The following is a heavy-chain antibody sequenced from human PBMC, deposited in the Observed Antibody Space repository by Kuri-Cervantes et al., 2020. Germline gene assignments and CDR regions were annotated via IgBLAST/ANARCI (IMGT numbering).Heavy chain of an antibody. CDR2: ISSSSYI. CDR1: GFTFSSYS. Sequence: GESLKISCAASGFTFSSYSMNWDRQAPGKGLEWVSSISSSSYIYYADSVKGRFTISRDNAKNSLYLQMNSLRAEDTAVYYCARYLGYSGYGYFDYWGQGTLVTVSS. CDR3: ARYLGYSGYGYFDY. D-gene: IGHD5-12*01. V-gene: IGHV3-21*01. J-gene: IGHJ4*02.